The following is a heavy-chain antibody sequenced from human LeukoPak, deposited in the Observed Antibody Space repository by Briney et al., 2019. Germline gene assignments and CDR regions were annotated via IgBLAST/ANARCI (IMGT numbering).Heavy chain of an antibody. D-gene: IGHD1-26*01. V-gene: IGHV4-59*01. J-gene: IGHJ4*02. Sequence: SETLSLTCTVSGCSISGYYWSWVRQPPGKGLEWIGYIYDSGTTNYNPSLKSRVTMSADTSKNQFSLKLSSVTAADTAVYFCEIVGGWEPKLHGVTFDYLGQGTLVIVSS. CDR2: IYDSGTT. CDR3: EIVGGWEPKLHGVTFDY. CDR1: GCSISGYY.